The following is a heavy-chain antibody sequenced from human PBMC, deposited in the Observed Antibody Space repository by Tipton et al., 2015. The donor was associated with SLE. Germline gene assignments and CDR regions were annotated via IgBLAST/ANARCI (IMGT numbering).Heavy chain of an antibody. J-gene: IGHJ4*02. Sequence: SLRLSCAVSGGSISSSNWWSWVRQPPGKGLEWIGYIYYSGSTNYNPSLKSRVTISVDTSKNQFSLKLSSVTAADTAVYYCARVGVVVASYFDYWGQGTLVTVSS. CDR2: IYYSGST. V-gene: IGHV4-4*02. CDR3: ARVGVVVASYFDY. D-gene: IGHD2-15*01. CDR1: GGSISSSNW.